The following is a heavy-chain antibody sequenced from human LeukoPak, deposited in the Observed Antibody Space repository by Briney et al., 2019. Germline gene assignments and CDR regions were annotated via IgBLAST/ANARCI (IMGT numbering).Heavy chain of an antibody. CDR1: GYTFTSYG. D-gene: IGHD3-10*01. Sequence: ASVKVSCKASGYTFTSYGISWVRQAPGQGLEWMGWISAYNGNTNYAQKLQGRVTMTTDTSTSTAYMELRSLRSDDTAVYYCARVPMVRGANYYYYYMDVWGKGTTVTVSS. CDR3: ARVPMVRGANYYYYYMDV. J-gene: IGHJ6*03. V-gene: IGHV1-18*01. CDR2: ISAYNGNT.